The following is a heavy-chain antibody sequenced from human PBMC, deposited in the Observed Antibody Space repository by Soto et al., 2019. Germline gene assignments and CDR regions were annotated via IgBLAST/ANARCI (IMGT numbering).Heavy chain of an antibody. D-gene: IGHD3-3*01. CDR2: IYYSGST. Sequence: QVQLQESGPGLVKPSETLSLTCSVSGGPIGSYYWSWIRQPTGKGLEWIGYIYYSGSTNYNPSLKSRVTISVDTSKNQFSLKLSSVTAADTAVYYCARGGWRQIDYWGQGTLVTVSS. CDR3: ARGGWRQIDY. CDR1: GGPIGSYY. V-gene: IGHV4-59*08. J-gene: IGHJ4*02.